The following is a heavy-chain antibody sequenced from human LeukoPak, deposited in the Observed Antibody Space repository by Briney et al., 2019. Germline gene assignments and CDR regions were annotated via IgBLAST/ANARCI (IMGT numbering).Heavy chain of an antibody. J-gene: IGHJ4*02. Sequence: ASVKVSCKASGYTFTSYDINWVRQATGQGLEWMGWMNPNSGNTGYAQKFQGRVTMTRNTSISTAYMELRSLRSEDTAVYYCTRAGRFDVLRYFDWLSSSVLDYWRQGTLVTVSS. CDR1: GYTFTSYD. CDR3: TRAGRFDVLRYFDWLSSSVLDY. V-gene: IGHV1-8*01. CDR2: MNPNSGNT. D-gene: IGHD3-9*01.